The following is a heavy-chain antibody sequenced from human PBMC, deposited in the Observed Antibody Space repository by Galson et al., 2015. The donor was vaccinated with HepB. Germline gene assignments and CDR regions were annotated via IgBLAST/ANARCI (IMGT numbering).Heavy chain of an antibody. V-gene: IGHV1-18*01. J-gene: IGHJ6*02. CDR3: ARATDGSGCYYTPGYYGMDV. CDR1: GYSFTSYG. Sequence: SVKVSCKASGYSFTSYGINWVRQAPGQGLEWIGWISGYSGETRFGQRVQGRVRMTSETYTNTAYMELRSLRSDDSAIYYCARATDGSGCYYTPGYYGMDVWGQGTTVAVSS. CDR2: ISGYSGET. D-gene: IGHD3-10*01.